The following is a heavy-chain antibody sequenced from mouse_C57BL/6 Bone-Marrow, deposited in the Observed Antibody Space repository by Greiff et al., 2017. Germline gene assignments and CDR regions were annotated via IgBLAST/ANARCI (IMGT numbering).Heavy chain of an antibody. D-gene: IGHD1-1*01. CDR3: ARRYGSSPFDY. Sequence: EVQLQQSGPELVKPGASVKIPCKASGYTFTDYNMDWVKQSHGKSLEWIGDINPNNGGTIYNQKFKGKATLTVNESSSTAYMELRSLTSEDTAVYYCARRYGSSPFDYWGQGTTLTVSS. J-gene: IGHJ2*01. CDR2: INPNNGGT. V-gene: IGHV1-18*01. CDR1: GYTFTDYN.